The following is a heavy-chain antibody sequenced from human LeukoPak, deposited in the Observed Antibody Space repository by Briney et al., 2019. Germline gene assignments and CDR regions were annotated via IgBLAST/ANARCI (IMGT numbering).Heavy chain of an antibody. V-gene: IGHV1-8*01. J-gene: IGHJ4*02. Sequence: ASVKVSCKASGYTFTSYDINWVRQATGQGLEWMGWMNPNSGDTGYAQKFQGRVTITADKSTSTAYMELSSLRSEDTAVYYCASTGSLVRGVTDYWGQGTLVTVSS. CDR1: GYTFTSYD. D-gene: IGHD3-10*01. CDR2: MNPNSGDT. CDR3: ASTGSLVRGVTDY.